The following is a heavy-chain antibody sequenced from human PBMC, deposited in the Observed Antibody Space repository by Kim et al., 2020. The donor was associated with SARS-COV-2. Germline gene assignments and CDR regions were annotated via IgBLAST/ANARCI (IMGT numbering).Heavy chain of an antibody. CDR2: IKEDGSDE. CDR1: GFTLSDYS. J-gene: IGHJ3*02. V-gene: IGHV3-7*01. Sequence: GASLRLSCAASGFTLSDYSLTWVRQAPGKGLEWVATIKEDGSDEYYVDSVKGRFTISRDNAKKSLYLQLNSLRVEDTAMYYCALAVAGDFDIWGQGTAVTVSS. D-gene: IGHD3-16*01. CDR3: ALAVAGDFDI.